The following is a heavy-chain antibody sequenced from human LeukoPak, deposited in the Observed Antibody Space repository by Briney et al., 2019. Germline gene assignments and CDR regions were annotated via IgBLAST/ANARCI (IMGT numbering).Heavy chain of an antibody. CDR2: ISYDGSNK. V-gene: IGHV3-30*18. Sequence: GGSVRLSCAASGFTFSSYGMHWVSQAPGKGLEWVAVISYDGSNKYYADSVKGRFTISRDNSKNTLHLQMNSLRPEDTAVYYCAKDRFGEYHPLDNWAQGNRVTVSS. CDR3: AKDRFGEYHPLDN. J-gene: IGHJ4*02. CDR1: GFTFSSYG. D-gene: IGHD3-10*01.